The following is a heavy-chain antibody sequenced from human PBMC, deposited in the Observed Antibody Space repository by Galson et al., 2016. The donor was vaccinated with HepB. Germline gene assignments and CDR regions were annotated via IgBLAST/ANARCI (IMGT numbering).Heavy chain of an antibody. CDR1: GYSFSTYW. CDR2: IYPDYPDV. Sequence: QSGAEVKKPGESLKISCKGFGYSFSTYWLGWVRQVPGKGPEWMGTIYPDYPDVRYSPAFEGQVTISADKSINTAFLQWSSLKASDSAMYYCARTTAVANSYWFDPWGQGTLVTVSS. CDR3: ARTTAVANSYWFDP. J-gene: IGHJ5*02. V-gene: IGHV5-51*01. D-gene: IGHD6-19*01.